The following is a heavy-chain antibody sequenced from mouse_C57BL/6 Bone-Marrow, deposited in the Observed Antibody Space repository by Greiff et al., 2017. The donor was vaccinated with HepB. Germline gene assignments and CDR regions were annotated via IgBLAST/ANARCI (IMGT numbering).Heavy chain of an antibody. CDR1: GYTFTSYW. D-gene: IGHD1-1*01. V-gene: IGHV1-69*01. J-gene: IGHJ2*01. Sequence: VQLQQPGAELVMPGASVKLSCKASGYTFTSYWMHWVKQRPGQGLEWIGEIDPSDSYTNYNQKFKGKSTLTVDKSSSTAYMQLSSLTSEDSAVYYCAREGLLQAYFDYWGQGTTLTVSS. CDR2: IDPSDSYT. CDR3: AREGLLQAYFDY.